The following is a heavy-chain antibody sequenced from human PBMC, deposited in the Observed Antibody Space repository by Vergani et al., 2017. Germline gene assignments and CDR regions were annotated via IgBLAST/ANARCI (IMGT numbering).Heavy chain of an antibody. J-gene: IGHJ4*02. CDR1: GFTFSSYG. Sequence: QVQLVESGGGVVQPGRSLRLSCAASGFTFSSYGMHWVRQAPGKGLEWVAVIWYDGSNKYYADSVKGRFTISRDNSKNTLYLQMNSLRAEDTAVYYCARDRIAVAVTTHYYFDYWGQGTLVTVSS. CDR2: IWYDGSNK. D-gene: IGHD4-17*01. CDR3: ARDRIAVAVTTHYYFDY. V-gene: IGHV3-33*01.